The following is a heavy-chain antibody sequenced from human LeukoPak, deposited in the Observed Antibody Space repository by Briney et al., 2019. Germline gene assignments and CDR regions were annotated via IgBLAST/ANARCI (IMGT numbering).Heavy chain of an antibody. CDR3: ARDLLYDSSGYYYWYFDL. CDR1: GGSISSGSYY. D-gene: IGHD3-22*01. Sequence: LSLTCTVSGGSISSGSYYWSWIRQPAGKGLEWTGRIYTSGSTNYNPSLKSRVTISVDTSKNQFSLKLSSVTAADTAVYYCARDLLYDSSGYYYWYFDLWGRGTLVTVSS. CDR2: IYTSGST. V-gene: IGHV4-61*02. J-gene: IGHJ2*01.